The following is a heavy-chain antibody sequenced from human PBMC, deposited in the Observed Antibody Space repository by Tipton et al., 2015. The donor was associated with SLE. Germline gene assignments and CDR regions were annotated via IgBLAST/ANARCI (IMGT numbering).Heavy chain of an antibody. Sequence: SLRLSCAASGFTFSSYAMHWVRQAPGKGLEWVAVISYDGSNKYYADSVKGRFTISRDNSKNTLYLQMNSLRAEDTAVYYCARGGSQGAFDIWGQGTMVTVSS. D-gene: IGHD3-16*01. J-gene: IGHJ3*02. V-gene: IGHV3-30-3*01. CDR1: GFTFSSYA. CDR2: ISYDGSNK. CDR3: ARGGSQGAFDI.